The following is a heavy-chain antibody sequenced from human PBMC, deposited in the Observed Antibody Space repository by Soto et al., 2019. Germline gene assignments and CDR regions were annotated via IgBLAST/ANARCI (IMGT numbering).Heavy chain of an antibody. V-gene: IGHV3-30*18. J-gene: IGHJ4*02. CDR3: AKRKRGAPVSYFDF. CDR2: MSYDGSNT. Sequence: PGGSLRLSCAASGFNFSTYAMDWVRQAPGKGLGWVAVMSYDGSNTYYADSVKGRFTISRDNSKNTLYLQVNSLRPADTGVYYCAKRKRGAPVSYFDFWGQGTLVTVSS. D-gene: IGHD1-26*01. CDR1: GFNFSTYA.